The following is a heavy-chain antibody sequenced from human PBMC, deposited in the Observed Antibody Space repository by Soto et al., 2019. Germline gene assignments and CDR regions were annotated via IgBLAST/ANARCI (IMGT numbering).Heavy chain of an antibody. CDR1: GYTFTGYY. J-gene: IGHJ3*02. D-gene: IGHD6-13*01. CDR3: ARDQGGSSWYDDAFDI. V-gene: IGHV1-2*04. Sequence: ASVKVSCKASGYTFTGYYMHWVRQAPGQGLEWMGWINPNSGGTNYAQKFQGWVTMTRDTSISTAYMELSRLRSDDTAVYYCARDQGGSSWYDDAFDIWGQGTMGTVSS. CDR2: INPNSGGT.